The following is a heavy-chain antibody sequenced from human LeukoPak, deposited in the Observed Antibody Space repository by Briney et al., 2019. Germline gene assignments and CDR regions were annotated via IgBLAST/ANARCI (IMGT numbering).Heavy chain of an antibody. CDR1: GFTVSSNY. CDR2: IYSGGST. D-gene: IGHD6-13*01. J-gene: IGHJ3*02. CDR3: ARESSIAAAAGAFDI. Sequence: PGGSLRLSCAASGFTVSSNYMSWVRQAPGKGLEWVSVIYSGGSTYYADSVKGRFTISRDNSKNTLYLQMNSLRAEDTAVYYCARESSIAAAAGAFDIWGQGTMVTVSS. V-gene: IGHV3-53*01.